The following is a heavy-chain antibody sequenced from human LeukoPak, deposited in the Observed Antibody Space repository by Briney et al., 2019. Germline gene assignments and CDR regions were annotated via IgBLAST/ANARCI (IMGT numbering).Heavy chain of an antibody. CDR1: GFTFSSCA. CDR3: AKDPIFSGSYGVFDY. Sequence: GGSLRLSCAASGFTFSSCAMSWVRQAPGKGLEWVSTIIDSGNSIYYADSTEGRFTISRDNSKNTLYLQMNSLRAGDTAVYYCAKDPIFSGSYGVFDYWGLGTLVTVSS. V-gene: IGHV3-23*01. J-gene: IGHJ4*02. D-gene: IGHD1-26*01. CDR2: IIDSGNSI.